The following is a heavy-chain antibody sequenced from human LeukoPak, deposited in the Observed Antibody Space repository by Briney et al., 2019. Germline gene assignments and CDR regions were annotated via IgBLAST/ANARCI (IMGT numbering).Heavy chain of an antibody. CDR2: IYTGGTT. V-gene: IGHV4-4*08. CDR1: RGPTSNHF. J-gene: IGHJ4*02. D-gene: IGHD6-19*01. CDR3: TQATKWLAFDD. Sequence: PSETLSLTCSVSRGPTSNHFGTCIRQPPGKGLEWIGNIYTGGTTNYNPSLKSGVTISIDTSKNHLPLQRPSVPAVDPAVYGSTQATKWLAFDDWGRGTLVTVSS.